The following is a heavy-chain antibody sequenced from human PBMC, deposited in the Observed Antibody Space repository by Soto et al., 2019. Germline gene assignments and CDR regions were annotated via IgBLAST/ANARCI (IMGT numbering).Heavy chain of an antibody. CDR3: AHKKSSGGNSPFDY. V-gene: IGHV2-5*02. J-gene: IGHJ4*02. CDR2: IYWDDDK. D-gene: IGHD2-21*02. Sequence: QITLKESGPTLVKPTQTLTLTCTFSGFSLSTSGVGVGWIRQPPGKALEWLALIYWDDDKRYIPSLKSRLTIPKDTSKNQVVLTMTFMDPVDTATYYCAHKKSSGGNSPFDYWGQGTLVTVSS. CDR1: GFSLSTSGVG.